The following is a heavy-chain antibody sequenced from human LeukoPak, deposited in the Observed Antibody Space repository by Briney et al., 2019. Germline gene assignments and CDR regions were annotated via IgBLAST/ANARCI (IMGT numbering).Heavy chain of an antibody. CDR1: GFTFSSYA. CDR2: IAYDGSNK. J-gene: IGHJ6*02. V-gene: IGHV3-30*04. CDR3: ARDRMYYDILTGYYSVGMDV. Sequence: PGGSLRLSCAASGFTFSSYAMHWVRQAPGKWLEWVAVIAYDGSNKYYADSVKGRFTISRDNSKNTLYLQMNSLRAEDTAVYYCARDRMYYDILTGYYSVGMDVWGQGTTVTVSS. D-gene: IGHD3-9*01.